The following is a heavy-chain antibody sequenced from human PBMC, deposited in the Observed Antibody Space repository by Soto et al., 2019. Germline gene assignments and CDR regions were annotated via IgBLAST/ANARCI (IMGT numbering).Heavy chain of an antibody. Sequence: SETLSLTCTVSGGYISSYYWSWIRQPPGKGLEWIGYIYYSGSTNYNPSLKSRVTISVDTSKNQFSLKLSSVTAADTAVYYCARGRRRDGYNAALKSPFYYYYGMDVWGQGTTVTVSS. V-gene: IGHV4-59*01. CDR2: IYYSGST. CDR1: GGYISSYY. CDR3: ARGRRRDGYNAALKSPFYYYYGMDV. J-gene: IGHJ6*02. D-gene: IGHD5-12*01.